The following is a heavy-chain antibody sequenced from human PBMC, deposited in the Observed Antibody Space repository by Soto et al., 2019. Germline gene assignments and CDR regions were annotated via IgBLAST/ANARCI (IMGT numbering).Heavy chain of an antibody. V-gene: IGHV1-69*12. Sequence: QVQLVQSGAEVKKPGSSVKVSCKASGGTFSSYAISWVRQAPGQGLEWMGGIIPIFGTANYAQKFQGRVTISAEEYTRTAYMELSGLRSEDTAVYDCARGSRYCSRGSGYFLPGFDYWGQGTLVTVSS. CDR2: IIPIFGTA. J-gene: IGHJ4*02. CDR3: ARGSRYCSRGSGYFLPGFDY. D-gene: IGHD2-15*01. CDR1: GGTFSSYA.